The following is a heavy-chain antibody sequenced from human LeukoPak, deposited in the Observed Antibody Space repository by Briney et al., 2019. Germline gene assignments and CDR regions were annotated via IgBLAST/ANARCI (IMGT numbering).Heavy chain of an antibody. CDR3: TREVDGMSAY. Sequence: GGSLRLSCTASGFNFGNYAMSWVRQAPGKGLEWLGFIRSKASGGAIEYDPSVDGRFTISRDDSKSIAYLQMTSPKTEDTATYFCTREVDGMSAYWGQGTLVTVSS. D-gene: IGHD1-14*01. CDR2: IRSKASGGAI. CDR1: GFNFGNYA. J-gene: IGHJ4*02. V-gene: IGHV3-49*04.